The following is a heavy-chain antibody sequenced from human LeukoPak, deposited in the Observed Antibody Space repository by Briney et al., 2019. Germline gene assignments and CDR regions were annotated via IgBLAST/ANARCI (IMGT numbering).Heavy chain of an antibody. CDR3: AKGAAAGKVDCFYP. CDR2: ITGYCAT. Sequence: PGGSLRLSCAACGFTLSNFGMMRVRQVPGAGPQGVSTITGYCATVYAHSVWNRFTLFRHTSMNTLFLQMNSLGAEDTPVYYCAKGAAAGKVDCFYPWGQGTLVTVSS. D-gene: IGHD6-13*01. V-gene: IGHV3-23*01. CDR1: GFTLSNFG. J-gene: IGHJ5*02.